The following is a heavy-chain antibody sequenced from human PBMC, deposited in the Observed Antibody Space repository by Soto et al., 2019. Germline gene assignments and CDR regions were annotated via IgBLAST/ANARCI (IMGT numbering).Heavy chain of an antibody. V-gene: IGHV3-53*01. Sequence: GGSLRLSCAASGFTVSSNYMSWVRQAPGKGLEWVSVIYSGGSTYYADSVKGRFTISRDNSKNTLYLQMNSLRAEDTAVYYCARDRGDYGGNSSLSLYYYYYGMDVWGQGTTVTVSS. CDR2: IYSGGST. J-gene: IGHJ6*02. CDR1: GFTVSSNY. D-gene: IGHD4-17*01. CDR3: ARDRGDYGGNSSLSLYYYYYGMDV.